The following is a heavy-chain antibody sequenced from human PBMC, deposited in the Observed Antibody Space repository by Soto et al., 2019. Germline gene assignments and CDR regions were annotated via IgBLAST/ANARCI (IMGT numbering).Heavy chain of an antibody. D-gene: IGHD2-8*01. CDR2: INHSGST. CDR3: ARSARSYCTNGVCYTLDY. V-gene: IGHV4-34*01. CDR1: GGSFSGYY. J-gene: IGHJ4*02. Sequence: SETLSLTCAVYGGSFSGYYWSWIRQPPGKGLEWIGEINHSGSTNYNPSLKSRVTISVDTSKNQFSLKLSSVAAADTAVYYCARSARSYCTNGVCYTLDYWGQGTLVTVSS.